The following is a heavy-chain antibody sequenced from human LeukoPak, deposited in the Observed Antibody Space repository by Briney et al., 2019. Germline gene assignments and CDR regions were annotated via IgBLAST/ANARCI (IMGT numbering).Heavy chain of an antibody. J-gene: IGHJ4*02. D-gene: IGHD1-26*01. V-gene: IGHV3-11*04. CDR2: ISSSGSTI. CDR3: ARQDSGSYFLFDY. Sequence: GGSLRLSCAASGFTFSDYYMSWIRQAPGKGLEWVSYISSSGSTIYYADSVKGRFSISRDNAKNSLYLQMNSLRAEDTAVYYCARQDSGSYFLFDYWGQGTLVTVSS. CDR1: GFTFSDYY.